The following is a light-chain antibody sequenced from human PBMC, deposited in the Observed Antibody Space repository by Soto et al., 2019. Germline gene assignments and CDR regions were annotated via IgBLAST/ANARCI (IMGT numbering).Light chain of an antibody. V-gene: IGKV1-39*01. CDR2: AAS. CDR3: QQSYSTPSIT. J-gene: IGKJ5*01. CDR1: ESISRH. Sequence: DIQMTQSPSSLSAFVGDRVTITCRASESISRHLNWYQQKPGKAPHLLSYAASSLKNGVPSRFSGGGAGTDFTLTSSNLQPADFATHYCQQSYSTPSITFGQGTRLEIK.